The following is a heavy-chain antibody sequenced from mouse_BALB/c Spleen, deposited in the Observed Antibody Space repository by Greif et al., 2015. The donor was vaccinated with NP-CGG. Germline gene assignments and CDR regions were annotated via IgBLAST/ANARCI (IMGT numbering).Heavy chain of an antibody. CDR2: IYPGNSDT. Sequence: VQLQQPGTVLARPGASVKMSCKASGYTFTSYWMHWVKQRPGQGLEWIGAIYPGNSDTSYNQKFKGKAKLTAVTSTSTAYMELSSLTNEYSAVYYCTGVYGYDDPWFAYWGQGTLVTVSA. J-gene: IGHJ3*01. CDR1: GYTFTSYW. V-gene: IGHV1-5*01. D-gene: IGHD2-2*01. CDR3: TGVYGYDDPWFAY.